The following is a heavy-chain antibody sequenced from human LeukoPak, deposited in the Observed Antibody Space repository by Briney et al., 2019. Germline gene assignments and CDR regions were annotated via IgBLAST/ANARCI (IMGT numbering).Heavy chain of an antibody. J-gene: IGHJ3*01. CDR3: VRGGLVRGAINSLIGFDV. CDR1: GGSVSSNSAG. D-gene: IGHD3-10*01. V-gene: IGHV6-1*01. CDR2: TYYRSTWYN. Sequence: SQTLSLTCAIFGGSVSSNSAGWSWVRQSPSRGLEWLGRTYYRSTWYNDDAPSVKGRLTINPDTAKNQFSLQLKSVTAEDTALYYCVRGGLVRGAINSLIGFDVWGQGIMVTVSS.